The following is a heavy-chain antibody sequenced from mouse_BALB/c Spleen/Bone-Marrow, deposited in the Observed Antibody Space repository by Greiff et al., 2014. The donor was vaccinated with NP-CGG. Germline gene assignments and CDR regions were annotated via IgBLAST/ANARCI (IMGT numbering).Heavy chain of an antibody. V-gene: IGHV14-3*02. J-gene: IGHJ3*01. CDR1: GFNIKDTY. CDR3: ASYYYGSSGFAY. CDR2: IDPANGNT. Sequence: EVKLVESXAELVKPGASVKLSCTASGFNIKDTYMHWVKQRPEQGLEWIGRIDPANGNTKYDPKFQGKATITADTSSNTAYLQLSSLTSEDTAVYYCASYYYGSSGFAYWGQGTLVTVSA. D-gene: IGHD1-1*01.